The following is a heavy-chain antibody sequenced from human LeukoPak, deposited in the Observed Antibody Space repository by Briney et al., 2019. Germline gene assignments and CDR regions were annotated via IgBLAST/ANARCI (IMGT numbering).Heavy chain of an antibody. V-gene: IGHV3-48*03. CDR3: ARDEGYSYGYNWFDP. J-gene: IGHJ5*02. CDR1: GFTLSSYE. Sequence: GGSLRLSCAASGFTLSSYEMNWVRQAPGKGLEWVSYISSSGSTIYYADSVKGRFTISRDNAKNSLYLQMNSLRAEDTAVYYCARDEGYSYGYNWFDPWGQGTLVTVSS. CDR2: ISSSGSTI. D-gene: IGHD5-18*01.